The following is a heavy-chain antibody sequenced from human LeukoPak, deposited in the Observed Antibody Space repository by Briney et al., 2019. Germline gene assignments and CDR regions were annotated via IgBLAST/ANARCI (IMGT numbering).Heavy chain of an antibody. CDR3: AKKYGQIPSFDY. J-gene: IGHJ4*02. D-gene: IGHD2-2*01. CDR2: ITGSGGST. V-gene: IGHV3-23*01. Sequence: GGSLRLSCAASGFTFSRNAMSWVRQAPGKGPEWVPGITGSGGSTDSADSVKGRFTISRDNSKNTLYLQMNSLRVEDTAVYYCAKKYGQIPSFDYWGQGTLVTVSS. CDR1: GFTFSRNA.